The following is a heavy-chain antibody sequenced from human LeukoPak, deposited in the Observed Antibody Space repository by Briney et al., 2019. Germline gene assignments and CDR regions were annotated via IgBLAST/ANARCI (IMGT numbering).Heavy chain of an antibody. CDR2: IYYSGST. CDR3: ARGGYYDILTGYSSFDY. V-gene: IGHV4-59*01. Sequence: SETLSLTCTVSGGSISSYYWSWIRQPPGKGLEWIGYIYYSGSTNYNTSLKSRVTISVDTSKNQFFLKLSSVTAADTAVYYCARGGYYDILTGYSSFDYWGQGTLVTVSS. CDR1: GGSISSYY. D-gene: IGHD3-9*01. J-gene: IGHJ4*02.